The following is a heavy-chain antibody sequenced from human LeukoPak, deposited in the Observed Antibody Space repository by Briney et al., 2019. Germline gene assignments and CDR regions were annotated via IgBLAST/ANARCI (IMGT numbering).Heavy chain of an antibody. CDR1: GFTFSSYE. Sequence: PGGSLRLSCAASGFTFSSYEMNWVRQAPGKGLEWVSYISGSGSTIYYADSVKGRFTISRDNAKNSLYLQMNSLRAEDTAVYYCAREEQQLADYWGQGTLVTVSS. V-gene: IGHV3-48*03. D-gene: IGHD6-13*01. CDR2: ISGSGSTI. J-gene: IGHJ4*02. CDR3: AREEQQLADY.